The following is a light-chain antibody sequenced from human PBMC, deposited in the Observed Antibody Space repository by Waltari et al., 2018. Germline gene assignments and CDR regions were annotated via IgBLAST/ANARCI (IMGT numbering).Light chain of an antibody. CDR2: DVS. V-gene: IGLV2-14*03. CDR3: SSYTSSSVL. Sequence: QSALTQPASVSGSPGQSITISCTGTSSDVGGYNFVSWYQHPPGKAPKLMLYDVSNRPSGGSKRFSGSQPGNTAPLTLSGLQAEDEAEYYCSSYTSSSVLFGGGTKLTVL. CDR1: SSDVGGYNF. J-gene: IGLJ2*01.